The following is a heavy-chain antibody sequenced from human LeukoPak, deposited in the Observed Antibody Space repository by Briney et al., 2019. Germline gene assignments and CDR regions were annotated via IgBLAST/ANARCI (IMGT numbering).Heavy chain of an antibody. Sequence: PGGSLRLSCAASGFSFSSYWMSWVRQAPGKGLEWVANIRQDGSEQYYVDSVKGRFTISRDNAKNSLYLQMNSLRAEDTAVYYCARPYSSGWYIQYYFDYWGQGTLVTVSS. CDR1: GFSFSSYW. V-gene: IGHV3-7*01. J-gene: IGHJ4*02. CDR3: ARPYSSGWYIQYYFDY. D-gene: IGHD6-13*01. CDR2: IRQDGSEQ.